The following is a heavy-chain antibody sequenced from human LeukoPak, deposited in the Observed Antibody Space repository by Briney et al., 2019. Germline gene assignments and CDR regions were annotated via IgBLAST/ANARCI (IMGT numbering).Heavy chain of an antibody. CDR2: ISTSSIYI. CDR1: GFTFSRYG. CDR3: ARHQFLSPAFSSPYDAFDI. V-gene: IGHV3-21*01. J-gene: IGHJ3*02. D-gene: IGHD6-6*01. Sequence: GGSLRLSCAASGFTFSRYGMHWVRQAPGKGLEWVSSISTSSIYIYYADSVKGRFTISRDNAKNSLYLQMNSLRAEDTAVYYCARHQFLSPAFSSPYDAFDIWGQGTMVTVSS.